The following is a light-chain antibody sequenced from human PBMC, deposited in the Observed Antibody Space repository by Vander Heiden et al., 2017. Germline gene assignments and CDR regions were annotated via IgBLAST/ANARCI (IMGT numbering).Light chain of an antibody. J-gene: IGLJ3*02. CDR2: TTN. CDR1: SSNIGTNS. CDR3: AAWDDILSAWV. Sequence: QSVLTQPPSASGTPGQRVTISCSGASSNIGTNSVYWYQQLPGTAPKLLIYTTNQRPSGVPDRFSGSRSGTSASLAISGLRSEDEADYYCAAWDDILSAWVFGGGTKLTVL. V-gene: IGLV1-47*02.